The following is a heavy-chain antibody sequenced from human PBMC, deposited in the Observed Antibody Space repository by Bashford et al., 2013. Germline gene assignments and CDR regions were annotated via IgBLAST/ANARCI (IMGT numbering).Heavy chain of an antibody. V-gene: IGHV5-51*01. Sequence: WVRQMPGKGLEWMGIIYPGDSDTRYSPSFQGQVTISADKSISTAYLQWSSLKASDTAMYYCARRPGGSSGWYDYFDYWGQGTLVTVSS. D-gene: IGHD6-19*01. J-gene: IGHJ4*02. CDR3: ARRPGGSSGWYDYFDY. CDR2: IYPGDSDT.